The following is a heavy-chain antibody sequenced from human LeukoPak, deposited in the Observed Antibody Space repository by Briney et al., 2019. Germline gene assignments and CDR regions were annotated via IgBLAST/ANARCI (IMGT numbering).Heavy chain of an antibody. Sequence: SETLSLTCLVSGGSISDHYWSGIRQPAGKGLEWIGSMYSSGGTNYNPSLKSRVTMSLDTPKNQFSLRLTSVTAADTAVYFCAREKVVTSGENEIVVVVAALWGQGTLVTVSS. CDR1: GGSISDHY. CDR2: MYSSGGT. J-gene: IGHJ4*02. V-gene: IGHV4-4*07. CDR3: AREKVVTSGENEIVVVVAAL. D-gene: IGHD2-15*01.